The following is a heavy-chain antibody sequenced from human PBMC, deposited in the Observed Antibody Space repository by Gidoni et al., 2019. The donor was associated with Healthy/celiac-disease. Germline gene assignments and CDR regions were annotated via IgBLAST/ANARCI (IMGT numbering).Heavy chain of an antibody. D-gene: IGHD3-22*01. CDR3: ARDTYYDSSGYNTDYYYYGMDV. CDR1: GYTFTGYY. CDR2: INPNSGGT. J-gene: IGHJ6*02. Sequence: VQLVQSGAEVKKPGASVKVSCKASGYTFTGYYMHWVRQAPGQGLEWMGWINPNSGGTNYAQKFQGRVTMTRDTSISTAYMELSRLRSDDTAVYYCARDTYYDSSGYNTDYYYYGMDVWGQGTTVTVSS. V-gene: IGHV1-2*02.